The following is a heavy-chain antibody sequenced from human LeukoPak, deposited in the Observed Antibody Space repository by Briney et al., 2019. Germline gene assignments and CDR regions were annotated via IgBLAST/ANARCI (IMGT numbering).Heavy chain of an antibody. V-gene: IGHV4-59*01. J-gene: IGHJ4*02. Sequence: PSETLSLTCTVSGGSISSYYWSWIRQPPGKGLEGIGYIYYSGTTNYNPSLKSGVTISVDTSKNQSSLKLSSVTAAATAVYYCARGVYIAAAQYGYWGQGTLVTVSS. CDR2: IYYSGTT. CDR3: ARGVYIAAAQYGY. CDR1: GGSISSYY. D-gene: IGHD6-13*01.